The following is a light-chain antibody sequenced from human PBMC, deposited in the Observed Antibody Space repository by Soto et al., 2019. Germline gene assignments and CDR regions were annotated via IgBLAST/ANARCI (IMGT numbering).Light chain of an antibody. CDR2: DAS. V-gene: IGKV3-11*01. CDR1: QSVSSY. CDR3: QHRRT. Sequence: EIVLTQSPATLSLSPGERATFSCRASQSVSSYLAWYQQKPGQAPRLLIYDASNRATGIPARFSGSGSGTDFTLTISSLEPEDFAVYYCQHRRTFGQGTKV. J-gene: IGKJ1*01.